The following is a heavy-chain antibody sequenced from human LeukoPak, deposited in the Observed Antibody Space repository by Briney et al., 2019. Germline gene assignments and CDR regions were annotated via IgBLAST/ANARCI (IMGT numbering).Heavy chain of an antibody. V-gene: IGHV4-39*01. CDR1: GGSISSSSYY. D-gene: IGHD3-9*01. CDR2: IYYSGST. CDR3: ASNPIRYFDWLSEGGYFDY. Sequence: KTSETLSLTCTVSGGSISSSSYYWGWIRQPPGKGLELIGSIYYSGSTYYNPSLKSRVTISVDTSKNQFSLKLSSVTAADTAVYYCASNPIRYFDWLSEGGYFDYWGQGTLVTVSS. J-gene: IGHJ4*02.